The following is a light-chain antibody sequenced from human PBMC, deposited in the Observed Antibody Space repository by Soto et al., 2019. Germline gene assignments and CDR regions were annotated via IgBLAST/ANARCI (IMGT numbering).Light chain of an antibody. CDR1: QRFGSSN. J-gene: IGKJ1*01. CDR3: QQYNNWPPVT. CDR2: GAS. Sequence: EIVLTQSPGTLSLSPGERGTLSCRASQRFGSSNLAWYQQKPGQAPRLLIYGASTRATGIPARFSGSGSGTEFTLTISSLQSEDFAVYYCQQYNNWPPVTFGQGTKVDI. V-gene: IGKV3-15*01.